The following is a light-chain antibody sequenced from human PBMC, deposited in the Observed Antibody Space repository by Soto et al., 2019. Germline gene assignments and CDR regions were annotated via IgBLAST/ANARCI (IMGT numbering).Light chain of an antibody. J-gene: IGKJ1*01. CDR1: QSVSSNY. CDR3: HQYGSSPQT. Sequence: EIVLTQSPGTLSLSLGERSTLSCRASQSVSSNYLAWYQQKPGQAPRLXIYGASTRATGIPDRFSGGGSGTDFTLTISRLEPEDFAVYYCHQYGSSPQTFGQGTKVDI. CDR2: GAS. V-gene: IGKV3-20*01.